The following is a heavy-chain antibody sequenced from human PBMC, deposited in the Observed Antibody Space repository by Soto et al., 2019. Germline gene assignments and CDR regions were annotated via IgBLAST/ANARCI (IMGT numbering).Heavy chain of an antibody. D-gene: IGHD2-2*01. CDR1: GGTFSSYA. CDR3: ARSQGSSTSLEIYYYYYYGMDV. V-gene: IGHV1-69*01. J-gene: IGHJ6*02. CDR2: IIPIPGTA. Sequence: QVQLVQSGAEVKKPGSSVKVSCKASGGTFSSYAISWVRQAPGQGLEWMGGIIPIPGTANYAQKLLGRVTITADESTRTAYMELSSLRSEDTAVYYCARSQGSSTSLEIYYYYYYGMDVWGQGTTVTVSS.